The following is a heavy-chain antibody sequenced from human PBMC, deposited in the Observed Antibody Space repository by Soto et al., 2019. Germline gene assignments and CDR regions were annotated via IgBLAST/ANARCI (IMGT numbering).Heavy chain of an antibody. D-gene: IGHD4-17*01. CDR3: AKDHLPSTVTTPGY. Sequence: QVQLVESGGGVVQPGRSLRLSCAASGFTFSTYGMHWVRQAPGKGLEWVAVISYDGNNKYYADSVKGRFTIARDNSKNTRFRPMNSLRAEDTAVYYWAKDHLPSTVTTPGYWGQGTLVTVSS. V-gene: IGHV3-30*18. CDR1: GFTFSTYG. J-gene: IGHJ4*02. CDR2: ISYDGNNK.